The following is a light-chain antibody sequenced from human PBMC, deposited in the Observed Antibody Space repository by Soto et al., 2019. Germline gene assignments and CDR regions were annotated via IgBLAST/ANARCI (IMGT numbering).Light chain of an antibody. CDR2: ETS. CDR1: QNVRSY. Sequence: DTQMTQSPSSLSASVGDRVTISCRASQNVRSYLNWYQQKPGKAPKLLIYETSTLESVVPSRFSGDGYGAEFTLSISSLEPEDFATYYCQQTFSLPRSFGPGTKVDIK. J-gene: IGKJ1*01. V-gene: IGKV1-39*01. CDR3: QQTFSLPRS.